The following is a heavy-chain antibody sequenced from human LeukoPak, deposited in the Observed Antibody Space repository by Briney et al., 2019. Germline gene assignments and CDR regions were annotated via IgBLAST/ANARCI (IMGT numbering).Heavy chain of an antibody. CDR3: ARDPNGDYIGAFDM. Sequence: GGSLRLSCTASGFTFSAYAMMWVRQAPGKGPEWVSAIRGGGGSAFYADSVKGRFTISRDNSKYTLFLQMNSLRAEDTAVFYCARDPNGDYIGAFDMWGPGTMVTVSS. V-gene: IGHV3-23*01. CDR2: IRGGGGSA. D-gene: IGHD4-17*01. J-gene: IGHJ3*02. CDR1: GFTFSAYA.